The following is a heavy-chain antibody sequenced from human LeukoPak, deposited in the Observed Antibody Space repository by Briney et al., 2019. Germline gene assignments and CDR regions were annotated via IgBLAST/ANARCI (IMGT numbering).Heavy chain of an antibody. J-gene: IGHJ5*02. D-gene: IGHD3-22*01. CDR2: INSDGSST. CDR3: AREGYYDSSGPSWFDP. CDR1: GFTFSSYW. V-gene: IGHV3-74*01. Sequence: GGSLRLSCAAPGFTFSSYWMHWVRQAPGKGLVWVSRINSDGSSTSYADSVKGRFTISRDNAKNTLYLQMNSLRAEDTAVYYCAREGYYDSSGPSWFDPWGQGTLVTVSS.